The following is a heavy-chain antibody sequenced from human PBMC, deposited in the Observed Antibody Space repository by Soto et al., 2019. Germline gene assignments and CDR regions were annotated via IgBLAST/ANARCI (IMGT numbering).Heavy chain of an antibody. Sequence: GGSLRLSCAASGFTFSSYSMNWVRQAPGKGLEWVSSISSSSSYIYYADSVKGRFTISRDNAKNSLYLQMNSLRAEDTAVYYCARDQLEANYYYMDVWGKGTTVTVSS. CDR1: GFTFSSYS. CDR3: ARDQLEANYYYMDV. V-gene: IGHV3-21*01. CDR2: ISSSSSYI. J-gene: IGHJ6*03. D-gene: IGHD1-1*01.